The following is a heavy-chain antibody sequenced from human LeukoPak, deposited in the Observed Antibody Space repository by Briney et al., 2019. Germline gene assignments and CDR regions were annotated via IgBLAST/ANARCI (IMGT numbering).Heavy chain of an antibody. CDR2: ISISSTDYI. D-gene: IGHD6-13*01. J-gene: IGHJ4*02. V-gene: IGHV3-21*01. Sequence: GGSLRLSCGASGFTFSTFSMTWVRQAPGKGLEWVSSISISSTDYIYYADPVKGRFTISRDNAKNSLYLQMNSLRAEDTAVYYCARVGKSSSWYFIDYWGQGTLVTVSS. CDR1: GFTFSTFS. CDR3: ARVGKSSSWYFIDY.